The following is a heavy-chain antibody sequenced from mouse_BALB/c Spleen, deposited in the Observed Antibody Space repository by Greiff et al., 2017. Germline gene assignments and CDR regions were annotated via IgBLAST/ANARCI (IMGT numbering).Heavy chain of an antibody. CDR3: ARGYESYAMDY. D-gene: IGHD1-2*01. V-gene: IGHV2-6-2*01. J-gene: IGHJ4*01. CDR2: IWSDGST. Sequence: QVQLKESGPDLVAPSQSLSITCTASGFSLTSYGVHWVRQPPGKGLEWLVVIWSDGSTTYNSALKSRLSISKDNSKSQVFLKMSSLQTDDTAMYYCARGYESYAMDYWGQGTSVTVSS. CDR1: GFSLTSYG.